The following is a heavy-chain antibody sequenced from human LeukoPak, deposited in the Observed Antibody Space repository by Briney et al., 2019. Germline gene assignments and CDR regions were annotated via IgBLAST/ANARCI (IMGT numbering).Heavy chain of an antibody. D-gene: IGHD6-19*01. CDR2: INAGNGNT. CDR1: GYTFTNYT. Sequence: ASVKVSCKASGYTFTNYTTHWVRQAPGQRLKWMGWINAGNGNTKYSQKFQGRVTITRDTSASTAYMELSSLRSEDTAVYYCARDGRSGPAWYYYCMDVWGKGTTVTVSS. J-gene: IGHJ6*04. V-gene: IGHV1-3*01. CDR3: ARDGRSGPAWYYYCMDV.